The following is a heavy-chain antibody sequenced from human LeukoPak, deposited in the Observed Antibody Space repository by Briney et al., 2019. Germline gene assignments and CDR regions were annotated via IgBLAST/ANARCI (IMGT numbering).Heavy chain of an antibody. CDR2: IYSGGST. Sequence: PGGSLRLSCAASGFTVSSNYMSWVRQAPGKGLEWVSVIYSGGSTYYADSVKGRFTISRDNSKNTLYLQMNSLRAEDTAVYYCARDRGYSYGPDAYYYYYGMDVWGQGTTVTVSS. V-gene: IGHV3-66*01. J-gene: IGHJ6*02. CDR3: ARDRGYSYGPDAYYYYYGMDV. D-gene: IGHD5-18*01. CDR1: GFTVSSNY.